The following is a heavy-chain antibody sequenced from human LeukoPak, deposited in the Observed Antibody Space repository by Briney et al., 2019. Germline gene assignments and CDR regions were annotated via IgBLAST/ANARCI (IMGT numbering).Heavy chain of an antibody. CDR1: GGSISSGGYY. V-gene: IGHV4-30-2*01. J-gene: IGHJ3*02. CDR2: IYHSGST. Sequence: SETLSLTCTVSGGSISSGGYYWSWIRQPPGKGLEWIGYIYHSGSTYYNPSLKSRVTISVDRSKNQFSLKLSSVTAADTAVYYCARGIITLVRGVITKRGAFDIWGQGTMVTVSS. CDR3: ARGIITLVRGVITKRGAFDI. D-gene: IGHD3-10*01.